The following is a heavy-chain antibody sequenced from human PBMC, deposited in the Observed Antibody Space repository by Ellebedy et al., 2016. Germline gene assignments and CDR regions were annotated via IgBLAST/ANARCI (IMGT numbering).Heavy chain of an antibody. CDR1: GGSFSSGDYY. V-gene: IGHV4-30-4*01. CDR3: ARSSIAAAGTSDYGMDV. D-gene: IGHD6-13*01. CDR2: IYYSGST. Sequence: SETLSLTCTVSGGSFSSGDYYWSWIRQPPGKGLEWIGYIYYSGSTYYNPSLKSRVTISVDTSKNQFSLKLSSVTAADTAVYYCARSSIAAAGTSDYGMDVWGQGTTVTVSS. J-gene: IGHJ6*02.